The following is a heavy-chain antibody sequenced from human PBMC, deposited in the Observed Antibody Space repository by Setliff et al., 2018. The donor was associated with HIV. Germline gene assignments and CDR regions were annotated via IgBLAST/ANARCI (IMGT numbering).Heavy chain of an antibody. CDR3: ARMPYIWTGYYGSRDYHGLDV. J-gene: IGHJ6*02. V-gene: IGHV4-61*02. Sequence: PSETLSLTCTVSGASISSGTYYWSGIRQPAGKGLEWIGRIDTSGSTNYNPSLKSRVTIPVDTSKNQFSLKLSSVTAADPAVYYCARMPYIWTGYYGSRDYHGLDVWGQGTSVTVSS. CDR1: GASISSGTYY. D-gene: IGHD3-9*01. CDR2: IDTSGST.